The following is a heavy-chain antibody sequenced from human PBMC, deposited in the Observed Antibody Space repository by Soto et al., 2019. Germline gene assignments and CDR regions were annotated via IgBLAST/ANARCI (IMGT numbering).Heavy chain of an antibody. V-gene: IGHV4-31*03. Sequence: TLSLTCTVSGGSISSGGYYWSWFRQPPGKGLEWIGYIYYSGSTDYNPSLKSRVTISLDTSKHQFSLKLSSVTSADTAVYYSARVMLKYYDSRGYKWYFDYWGQGTVVTVSS. CDR2: IYYSGST. D-gene: IGHD3-22*01. CDR1: GGSISSGGYY. CDR3: ARVMLKYYDSRGYKWYFDY. J-gene: IGHJ4*02.